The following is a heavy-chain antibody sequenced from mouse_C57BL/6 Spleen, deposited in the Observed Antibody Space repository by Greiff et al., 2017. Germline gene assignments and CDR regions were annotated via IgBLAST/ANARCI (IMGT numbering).Heavy chain of an antibody. CDR1: GYTFTDYY. CDR2: INPNNGGT. Sequence: VQLQQSGPELVKPGASVKISCKASGYTFTDYYMNWVKQSHGKSLEWIGDINPNNGGTSYNQKIKGKATLTVDKSSSTAYMELRSLTSEDSAVYYCAKGDYDAWFAYWGQGTLVTVSA. V-gene: IGHV1-26*01. CDR3: AKGDYDAWFAY. D-gene: IGHD2-4*01. J-gene: IGHJ3*01.